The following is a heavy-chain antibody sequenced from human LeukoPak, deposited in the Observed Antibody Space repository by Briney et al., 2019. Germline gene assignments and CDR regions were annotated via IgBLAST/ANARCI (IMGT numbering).Heavy chain of an antibody. D-gene: IGHD3/OR15-3a*01. J-gene: IGHJ4*02. V-gene: IGHV5-51*01. CDR3: ARRGLTPEPAGVHRFRIDFDY. CDR1: GYRFNSYW. CDR2: IYPGDSDS. Sequence: GESLKISCRGSGYRFNSYWIGWVRQKPGKGLEWMGIIYPGDSDSRYGPSFQGQVSISVDNPVDTAYLQWSSLEASDSGTYYCARRGLTPEPAGVHRFRIDFDYWGQGSVVTVSS.